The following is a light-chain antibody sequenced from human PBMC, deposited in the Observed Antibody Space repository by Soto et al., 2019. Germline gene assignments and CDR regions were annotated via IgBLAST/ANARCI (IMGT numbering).Light chain of an antibody. CDR2: KAS. CDR1: QTISSW. CDR3: QHYNSYSEA. J-gene: IGKJ1*01. V-gene: IGKV1-5*03. Sequence: DIPMTQSPSTLSGSVGDRVTITCRASQTISSWLAWYQQKPGKAPKLLNYKASTLKIGAPSRFSGSGSGTEFTLTISSLQPDDFATYYCQHYNSYSEAFGQGTKVELK.